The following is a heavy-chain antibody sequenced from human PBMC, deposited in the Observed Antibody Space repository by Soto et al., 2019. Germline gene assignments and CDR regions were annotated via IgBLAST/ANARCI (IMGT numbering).Heavy chain of an antibody. J-gene: IGHJ6*02. CDR3: ARDQGVYIEAAGRADYYYYGMDV. CDR2: IYYSGST. CDR1: GGSISSYY. Sequence: PSETLSLTCTVSGGSISSYYWSWIRQPPGKGLEWIGYIYYSGSTNYNPSLKSRVTISVDTSKNQFSLKLSSVTAADTAVYYCARDQGVYIEAAGRADYYYYGMDVWGQGTTVTVSS. D-gene: IGHD6-13*01. V-gene: IGHV4-59*01.